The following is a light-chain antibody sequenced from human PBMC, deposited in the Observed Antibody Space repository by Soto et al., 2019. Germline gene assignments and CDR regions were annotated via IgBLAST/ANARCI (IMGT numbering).Light chain of an antibody. Sequence: QSALTQPASVSGSPGQSITISCTGTSSDVGGYNYVSWYQQYPGKAPKLMIYDVSNRPSGVSSRFSGSKSGNTASLSISGLQAEDEADYYYSSYTSSSTYVFGTGTKLTVL. CDR1: SSDVGGYNY. V-gene: IGLV2-14*03. J-gene: IGLJ1*01. CDR3: SSYTSSSTYV. CDR2: DVS.